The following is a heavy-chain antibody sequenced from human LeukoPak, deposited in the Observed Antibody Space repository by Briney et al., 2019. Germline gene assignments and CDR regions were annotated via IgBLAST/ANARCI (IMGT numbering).Heavy chain of an antibody. V-gene: IGHV3-7*03. CDR2: IKQDGSEK. J-gene: IGHJ6*03. D-gene: IGHD4-23*01. CDR3: AQAEYGGKPGGGDYYYMDV. Sequence: GRSLRLSCAASGFTFSTYWMNWVRQAPGKGLEWVANIKQDGSEKYYVDSVKGRFTISRDNSKNSLYLQMNSLRAEDTALYYCAQAEYGGKPGGGDYYYMDVWGKGTTVTVSS. CDR1: GFTFSTYW.